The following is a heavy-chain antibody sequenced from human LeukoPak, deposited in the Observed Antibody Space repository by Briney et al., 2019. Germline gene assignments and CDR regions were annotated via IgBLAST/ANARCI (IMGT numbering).Heavy chain of an antibody. J-gene: IGHJ4*02. V-gene: IGHV4-4*02. D-gene: IGHD1-14*01. Sequence: SETLSLTCTVSLDSTTSNFWSWVRQPPGKGLEWIGEIRRSGSPNYNPSLQSRVTISIDRSRNQIVLELSSVTAADTAVYYCAREILGGFNPGAYWGQGTLVTVSS. CDR1: LDSTTSNF. CDR3: AREILGGFNPGAY. CDR2: IRRSGSP.